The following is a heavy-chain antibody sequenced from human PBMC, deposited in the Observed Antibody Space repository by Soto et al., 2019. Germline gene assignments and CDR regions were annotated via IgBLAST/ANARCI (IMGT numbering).Heavy chain of an antibody. CDR2: IIPVFGTT. CDR1: GGLFSSYA. V-gene: IGHV1-69*13. CDR3: ARGGSGYVWFNEF. J-gene: IGHJ4*02. D-gene: IGHD3-22*01. Sequence: VASVKVSCKDSGGLFSSYAISWVRQAPGQGLEWMGGIIPVFGTTYYAEKVQGRVTVTADESTNTAYMELSTLRSEGTAMYYCARGGSGYVWFNEFWGQGSLVTVSS.